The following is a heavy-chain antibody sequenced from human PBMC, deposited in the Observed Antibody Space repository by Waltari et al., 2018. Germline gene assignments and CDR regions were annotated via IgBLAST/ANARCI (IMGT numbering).Heavy chain of an antibody. D-gene: IGHD1-26*01. CDR1: GITFTNAW. V-gene: IGHV3-15*01. Sequence: EVQLVESGGGLVEHGGSLKLSCAASGITFTNAWVNWVRQAPGKGLEWVGRIKSKTDGGTADYAAPVKGRFTISRDDSKKTLYLQMNSLKTEDTAIYYCGTEYYTYFDYWGQGTLVTVSS. CDR3: GTEYYTYFDY. J-gene: IGHJ4*02. CDR2: IKSKTDGGTA.